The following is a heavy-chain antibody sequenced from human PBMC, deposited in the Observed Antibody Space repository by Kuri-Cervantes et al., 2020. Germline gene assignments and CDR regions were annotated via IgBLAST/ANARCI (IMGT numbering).Heavy chain of an antibody. V-gene: IGHV1-3*01. CDR3: AREGWPGETPDY. D-gene: IGHD2-15*01. Sequence: ASVKVSCKASGYTFTSYAMHWVRQAPGQRLEWMGWINAGNGNTKYSQKFQGRVTTTRDTSASTAYMELRSLRSDDTAVYYCAREGWPGETPDYWGQGTLVTVSS. J-gene: IGHJ4*02. CDR2: INAGNGNT. CDR1: GYTFTSYA.